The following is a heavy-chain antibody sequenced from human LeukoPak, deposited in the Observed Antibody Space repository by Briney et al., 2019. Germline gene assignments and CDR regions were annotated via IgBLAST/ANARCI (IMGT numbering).Heavy chain of an antibody. J-gene: IGHJ3*02. CDR2: IYYSGST. CDR1: GGSISSSSYY. Sequence: ASETLSLTCTVSGGSISSSSYYWGWIRQPPGKGLEWIGSIYYSGSTYYNPSLKSRVTISVDTSKNQSSLKLSSVTAADTAVYYCARINYYDSSGYSTGAFDIWGQGTMVTVSS. V-gene: IGHV4-39*07. D-gene: IGHD3-22*01. CDR3: ARINYYDSSGYSTGAFDI.